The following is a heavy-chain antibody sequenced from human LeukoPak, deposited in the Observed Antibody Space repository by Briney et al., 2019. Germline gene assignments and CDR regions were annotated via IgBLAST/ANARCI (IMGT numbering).Heavy chain of an antibody. V-gene: IGHV4-38-2*02. D-gene: IGHD3-16*01. J-gene: IGHJ4*02. CDR2: IYHSGST. Sequence: SETLSLTCTVSGYSISSGYYWGWIRQPPGKGLEWIGSIYHSGSTYYNPSLKSRVTISVDTSKNQFSLKLSSVTAADTAVYYCAKDYHDYVWGAFDYWGQGTLVTVSS. CDR1: GYSISSGYY. CDR3: AKDYHDYVWGAFDY.